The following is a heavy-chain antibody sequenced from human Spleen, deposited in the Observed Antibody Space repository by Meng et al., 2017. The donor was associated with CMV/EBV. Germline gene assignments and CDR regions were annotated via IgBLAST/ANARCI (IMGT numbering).Heavy chain of an antibody. CDR2: INHSGST. CDR1: GGSFSGYY. V-gene: IGHV4-34*01. CDR3: ARLRGSGYYR. Sequence: QGQPPEWGAGLLKPAEPLSLPCAVYGGSFSGYYWSWIRQPPGKGLEWIGEINHSGSTNYNPSLKSRVTISVDTSKNQFSLKLSSVTAADTAVYYCARLRGSGYYRWGQGTLVTVSS. J-gene: IGHJ5*02. D-gene: IGHD5-12*01.